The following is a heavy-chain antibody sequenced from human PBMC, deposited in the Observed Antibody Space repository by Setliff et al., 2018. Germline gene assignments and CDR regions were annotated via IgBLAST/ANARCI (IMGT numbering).Heavy chain of an antibody. CDR2: TIPIFGTT. CDR3: VREGVDSRSSTDYRYYMDV. V-gene: IGHV1-69*05. CDR1: GGTFSSYG. D-gene: IGHD3-22*01. J-gene: IGHJ6*03. Sequence: ASVKVSCKASGGTFSSYGISWVRQAPGQGLEWMGGTIPIFGTTDYAQKSRGRVTIITDESTSTAFMQLSSLRSEDTAVYYCVREGVDSRSSTDYRYYMDVWGKGTTVTVSS.